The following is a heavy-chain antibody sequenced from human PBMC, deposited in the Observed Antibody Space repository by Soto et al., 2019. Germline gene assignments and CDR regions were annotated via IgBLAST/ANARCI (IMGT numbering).Heavy chain of an antibody. J-gene: IGHJ4*01. CDR2: ISSGGSSI. CDR3: ARDIGVGSAGFDY. Sequence: PGGSLRLSCATSGFTFSSYEMNWVRQAPGKGLEWVSHISSGGSSIYYADSVKGRFTISRDNAKNSVYLQMNSLRAEDTAVYYCARDIGVGSAGFDYWGQGTLVTVSS. D-gene: IGHD6-13*01. CDR1: GFTFSSYE. V-gene: IGHV3-48*03.